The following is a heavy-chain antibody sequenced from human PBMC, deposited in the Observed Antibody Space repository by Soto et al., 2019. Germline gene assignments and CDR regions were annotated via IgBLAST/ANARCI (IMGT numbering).Heavy chain of an antibody. V-gene: IGHV4-59*13. CDR1: GDSISSYY. CDR3: ASVGELPVWLDP. J-gene: IGHJ5*02. D-gene: IGHD3-10*01. CDR2: ISNTGST. Sequence: QVQLQESAPGLVKPSETLSLTCTVSGDSISSYYWSWIRQPPGKGLEWVGYISNTGSTIYNPSLESRATISLDACKNQVSLILGSVSVAETAVYYCASVGELPVWLDPWGRGTLVTVSS.